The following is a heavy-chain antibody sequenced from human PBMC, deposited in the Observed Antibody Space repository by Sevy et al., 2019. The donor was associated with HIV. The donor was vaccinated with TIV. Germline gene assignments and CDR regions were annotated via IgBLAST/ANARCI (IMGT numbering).Heavy chain of an antibody. CDR3: AKDSYFDNTLFDY. D-gene: IGHD3-22*01. CDR1: GFTLNNYA. CDR2: ISGSGGST. V-gene: IGHV3-23*01. J-gene: IGHJ4*02. Sequence: GGSLRLSCAASGFTLNNYAMNWVRQAPGKGLEWVSGISGSGGSTYYGDSVKGRFTISRDNSKNTLYLQMNSLRAEDTAVYYCAKDSYFDNTLFDYWGQGTLVTVSS.